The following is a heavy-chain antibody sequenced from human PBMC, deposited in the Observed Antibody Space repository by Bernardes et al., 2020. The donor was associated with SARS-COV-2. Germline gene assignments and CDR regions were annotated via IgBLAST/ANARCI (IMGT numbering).Heavy chain of an antibody. CDR1: GFTFSSYG. Sequence: GGSLRLSCAASGFTFSSYGMHWVRQAPGKGLEWVAVISYDGSNKYYADSVKGRFTISRDNSKNTLYLQMNSLRAEDTAVYYCAKVRSGGYRDAFDIWGQGTMVTVSS. J-gene: IGHJ3*02. V-gene: IGHV3-30*18. CDR3: AKVRSGGYRDAFDI. CDR2: ISYDGSNK. D-gene: IGHD1-26*01.